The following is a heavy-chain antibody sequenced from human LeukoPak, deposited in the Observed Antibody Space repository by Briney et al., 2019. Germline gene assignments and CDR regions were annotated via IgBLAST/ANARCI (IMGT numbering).Heavy chain of an antibody. J-gene: IGHJ4*02. CDR1: GFTFSSYL. V-gene: IGHV3-64*02. Sequence: GGSLRLSCAASGFTFSSYLMHWVRQAPGKELEYVSGIRNNGGSTYYADSVKGRFTISGDNSKDTLYLQMGSLRAEDMAVYYCVRDSGYSYGHPFDYWGQGTLVTVSS. D-gene: IGHD5-18*01. CDR3: VRDSGYSYGHPFDY. CDR2: IRNNGGST.